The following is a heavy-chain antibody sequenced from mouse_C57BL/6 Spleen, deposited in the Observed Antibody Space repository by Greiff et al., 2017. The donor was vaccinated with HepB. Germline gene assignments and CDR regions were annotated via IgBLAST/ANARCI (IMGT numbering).Heavy chain of an antibody. CDR2: IDPSDSYT. V-gene: IGHV1-50*01. J-gene: IGHJ1*03. CDR1: GYTFTSYW. D-gene: IGHD1-1*01. Sequence: QVQLQQSGAELVKPGASVKLSCKASGYTFTSYWMQWVKQRPGQGLEWIGEIDPSDSYTNYNQKFKGKATLTVDTSSSTAYMQLSSLTSEDSAVYYCARKGYYYGSTWYFDVWGTGTTVTVSS. CDR3: ARKGYYYGSTWYFDV.